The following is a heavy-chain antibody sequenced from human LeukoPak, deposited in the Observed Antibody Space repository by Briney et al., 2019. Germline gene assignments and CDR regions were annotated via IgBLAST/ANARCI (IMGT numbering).Heavy chain of an antibody. D-gene: IGHD3-22*01. Sequence: PSETLSLTCTVSGGSISSGGYYWSWIRQHPGKGLEWIGYIYYSGSTYYNPSLKSRVTISVDTSKNQFSLKLSSVTAADTAVYYCARDYYDSSGYYPIYAFDIWGQGTMVTVSS. CDR1: GGSISSGGYY. J-gene: IGHJ3*02. V-gene: IGHV4-31*03. CDR2: IYYSGST. CDR3: ARDYYDSSGYYPIYAFDI.